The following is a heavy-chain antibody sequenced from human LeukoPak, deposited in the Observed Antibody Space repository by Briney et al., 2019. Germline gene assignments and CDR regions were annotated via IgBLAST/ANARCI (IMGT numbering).Heavy chain of an antibody. CDR3: ARESITMVRGGDYYYGMDV. J-gene: IGHJ6*02. D-gene: IGHD3-10*01. CDR2: IYYSGST. V-gene: IGHV4-31*03. CDR1: GGSISSGGYY. Sequence: SQTLSLTCTVSGGSISSGGYYWSWIRQHPGKGLEWIGYIYYSGSTYYNPSLKSRVTISVDTSKNQFSLKLSSVTAADTAMYYCARESITMVRGGDYYYGMDVWGQGTTVTVSS.